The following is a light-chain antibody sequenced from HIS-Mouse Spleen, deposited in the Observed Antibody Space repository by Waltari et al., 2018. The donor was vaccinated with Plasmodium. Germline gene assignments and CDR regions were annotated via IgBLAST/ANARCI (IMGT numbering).Light chain of an antibody. J-gene: IGLJ2*01. V-gene: IGLV2-8*01. CDR2: EVS. CDR1: SSDVGGYNY. CDR3: SSYAGSNNLV. Sequence: QSALTQPPSASGSPGQSVTISCTGTSSDVGGYNYVSWYQKHPGKAPKLMIYEVSKRPSGDPYRFSGSKSGNTASLTVSGLQAEDEADYYCSSYAGSNNLVFGGGTKLIVL.